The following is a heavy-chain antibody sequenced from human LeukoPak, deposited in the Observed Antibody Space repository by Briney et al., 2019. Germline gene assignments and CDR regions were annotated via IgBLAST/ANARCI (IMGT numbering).Heavy chain of an antibody. D-gene: IGHD2-2*01. Sequence: PSETLSLTCAVYGGSFSGYYWSWIRQPPGKGLEWIGEINHSGSTNYNPSLKSRVTISVDTSKNQFSLKLSSVTAADTAVYYCARGRGCSSTCCHFDYWGQGTLVTVSS. V-gene: IGHV4-34*01. CDR3: ARGRGCSSTCCHFDY. CDR2: INHSGST. CDR1: GGSFSGYY. J-gene: IGHJ4*02.